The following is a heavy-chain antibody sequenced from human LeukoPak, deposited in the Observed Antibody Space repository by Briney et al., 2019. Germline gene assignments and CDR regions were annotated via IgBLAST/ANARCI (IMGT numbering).Heavy chain of an antibody. V-gene: IGHV3-72*01. CDR2: TKNKGQSHIT. Sequence: GGSLRLSCAASGFTFSDHYMDWVRQAPGKGLEWVGRTKNKGQSHITDYAASVKGRFFSSRDDSKNSLYLQMNSLQTDDTGIYYCARNTAAALDFWGQGILVTVSS. CDR1: GFTFSDHY. D-gene: IGHD6-6*01. J-gene: IGHJ4*02. CDR3: ARNTAAALDF.